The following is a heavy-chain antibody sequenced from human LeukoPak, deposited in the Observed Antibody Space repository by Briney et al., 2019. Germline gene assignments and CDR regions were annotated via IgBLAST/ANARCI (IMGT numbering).Heavy chain of an antibody. Sequence: TGGSLRLSCAASGFTFSSYGMSWVRQAPGRGLGWVSTIGGSGVTTYNADSVKGRFTISRDNSKNTLYLQMSSLRAEDTAVYYCAKVVDSSSSFWGQGTLVTVSS. CDR2: IGGSGVTT. J-gene: IGHJ4*02. D-gene: IGHD6-13*01. CDR1: GFTFSSYG. CDR3: AKVVDSSSSF. V-gene: IGHV3-23*01.